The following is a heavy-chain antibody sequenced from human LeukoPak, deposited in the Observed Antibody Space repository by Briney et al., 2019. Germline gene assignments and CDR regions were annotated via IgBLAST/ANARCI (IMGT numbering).Heavy chain of an antibody. D-gene: IGHD3-3*01. J-gene: IGHJ4*02. CDR1: GGSISSSSYY. CDR2: IYYSGST. CDR3: ARDFRPPFGVAPPTRD. Sequence: SETLSLTCTVSGGSISSSSYYWGWIRQPPGKGLEWIGSIYYSGSTYYNPSLKSRVTISVDTSKNQFSLKLSSVTAADTAVYYCARDFRPPFGVAPPTRDWGQGTLVTVSS. V-gene: IGHV4-39*07.